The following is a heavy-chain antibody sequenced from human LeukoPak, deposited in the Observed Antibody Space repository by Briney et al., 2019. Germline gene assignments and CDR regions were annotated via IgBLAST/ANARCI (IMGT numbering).Heavy chain of an antibody. J-gene: IGHJ4*02. CDR1: GGSISSSSYY. D-gene: IGHD3-22*01. V-gene: IGHV4-39*07. CDR2: IYYSGST. CDR3: ARYYDSSGYWSTPHFDY. Sequence: PSETLSLTCTVSGGSISSSSYYWGWIRQPPGKGLEWIGSIYYSGSTYYNPSLKSRVTISVDTSRNQFSLKLRSVTAADTAVYYCARYYDSSGYWSTPHFDYWGQGTLVTVSS.